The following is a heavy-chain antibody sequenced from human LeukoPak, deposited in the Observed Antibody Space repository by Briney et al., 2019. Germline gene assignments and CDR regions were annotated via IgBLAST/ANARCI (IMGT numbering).Heavy chain of an antibody. D-gene: IGHD6-19*01. CDR1: GGSISSTSYY. V-gene: IGHV4-39*01. CDR2: IYYSGST. J-gene: IGHJ4*02. Sequence: SETLSLTCTVSGGSISSTSYYWGWIRQPPGKGLEWIGSIYYSGSTYYNPSLKSRVTISVDTSKNQFSLKLSSVTAADTAVYYCVIVNAVSVAGSRADYWGQGTLVTVSS. CDR3: VIVNAVSVAGSRADY.